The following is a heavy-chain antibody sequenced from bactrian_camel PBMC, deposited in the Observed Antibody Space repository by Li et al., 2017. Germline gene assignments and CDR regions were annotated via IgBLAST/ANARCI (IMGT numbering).Heavy chain of an antibody. V-gene: IGHV3S40*01. D-gene: IGHD4*01. CDR2: ISWSGEST. J-gene: IGHJ4*01. Sequence: VQLVESGGGSVQAGGSLRLSCAASGFTLSSYGMSWVRQRAGKGLEWVSGISWSGESTDCAESVKGRFTISRDNAKNAVYLQMNSLKPEDTAVYYCVRGDNVATLTLGQGTQVTVS. CDR1: GFTLSSYG.